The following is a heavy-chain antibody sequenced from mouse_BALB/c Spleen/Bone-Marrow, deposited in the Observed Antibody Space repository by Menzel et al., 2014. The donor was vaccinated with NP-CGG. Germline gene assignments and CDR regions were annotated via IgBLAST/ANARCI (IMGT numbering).Heavy chain of an antibody. CDR1: GFDFXRDW. D-gene: IGHD2-10*02. CDR3: ARQYGNYWFAY. CDR2: INPDSSTI. Sequence: EGQLVESGGGLVQPGGSLKLSCAASGFDFXRDWMTWVWQAAGKGLEWFGEINPDSSTINYAPSLKDKFIISRDNAKNTLHLQMSKVRSEDTALYYCARQYGNYWFAYWGQGTLVTVSA. J-gene: IGHJ3*01. V-gene: IGHV4-1*02.